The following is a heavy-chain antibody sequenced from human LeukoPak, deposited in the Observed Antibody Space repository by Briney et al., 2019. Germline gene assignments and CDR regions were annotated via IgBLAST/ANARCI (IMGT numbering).Heavy chain of an antibody. D-gene: IGHD3-22*01. V-gene: IGHV1-18*01. CDR2: ISAYNGNT. CDR1: GYTFTSYG. Sequence: GASVKVSCKASGYTFTSYGISWVRQAPGQGLEWMGWISAYNGNTNYAQKLQGRVTMTTDTSTSTAYMELSRLRSDDTAVYYCARLGLVFSSGRRDWFDPWGQGTLVTVSS. J-gene: IGHJ5*02. CDR3: ARLGLVFSSGRRDWFDP.